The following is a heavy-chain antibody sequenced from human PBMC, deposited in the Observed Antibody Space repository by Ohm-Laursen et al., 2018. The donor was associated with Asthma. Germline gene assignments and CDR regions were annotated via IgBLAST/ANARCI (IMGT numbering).Heavy chain of an antibody. CDR2: INQDGSIW. V-gene: IGHV3-7*05. D-gene: IGHD3-16*02. CDR3: AVSLYAYGEGAY. CDR1: GFTFSNHW. J-gene: IGHJ4*02. Sequence: SLRLSCAASGFTFSNHWMTWVRQAPGRGLEWVANINQDGSIWGYVDSVKGRFAISRDNAHNSLYLQMNSLRAEDTAFYYCAVSLYAYGEGAYWGQGTLVTVSS.